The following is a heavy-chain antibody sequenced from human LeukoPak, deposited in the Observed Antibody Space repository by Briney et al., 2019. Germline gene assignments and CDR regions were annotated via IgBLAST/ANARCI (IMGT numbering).Heavy chain of an antibody. CDR3: ARDYRGSGWYYFDY. V-gene: IGHV1-2*02. D-gene: IGHD6-19*01. CDR1: GYTFTGYY. J-gene: IGHJ4*02. Sequence: ASVKVSCKASGYTFTGYYMHWVRQAPGQGLEWMGWINPNSGGTNYAQKFQGRVTMTRDTSISTAYMELSRLRSDDTAVYYRARDYRGSGWYYFDYWGQGTLVTVSS. CDR2: INPNSGGT.